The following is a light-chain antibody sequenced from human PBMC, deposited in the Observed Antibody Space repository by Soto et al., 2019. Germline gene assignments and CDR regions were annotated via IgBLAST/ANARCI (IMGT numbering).Light chain of an antibody. CDR2: WAS. CDR3: QQHDTLIT. V-gene: IGKV4-1*01. J-gene: IGKJ5*01. Sequence: VRTHAPNSLSVYLGERAXXKFKCCGSVLYKSNNKNHLAWYQQKPGQPPQLIIYWASTRESGVPERFSGSGSGTDFTLTISRLEPEDFAVYYCQQHDTLITVGQGTRLEI. CDR1: GSVLYKSNNKNH.